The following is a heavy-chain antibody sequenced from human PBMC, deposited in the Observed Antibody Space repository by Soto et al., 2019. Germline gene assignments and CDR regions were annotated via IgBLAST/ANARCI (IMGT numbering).Heavy chain of an antibody. D-gene: IGHD6-13*01. J-gene: IGHJ4*02. CDR1: GFTFTKYW. CDR3: GIGEDGTWFDY. Sequence: EVQQVESGGGLVQPGGSLRLSCAVSGFTFTKYWMNWVRQAPGKGLEWVAHIKEDGTEKYYVDSVKGRFTISRDNAKNSLHLQMSSLRAEDTAVYYCGIGEDGTWFDYWGQGTLVTVSS. CDR2: IKEDGTEK. V-gene: IGHV3-7*01.